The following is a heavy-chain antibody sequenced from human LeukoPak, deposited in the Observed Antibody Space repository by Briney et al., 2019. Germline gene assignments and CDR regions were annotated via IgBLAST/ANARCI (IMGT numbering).Heavy chain of an antibody. Sequence: ASVKVSCKASGYTFTSYGISWVRQAPGQGLEWMGWMNPNSGNTGYAQKFQGRVTITRNTSISTAYMELSSLRSEDTAVYYCARGNSGSYRRFDPWGQGTLVTVSS. CDR1: GYTFTSYG. D-gene: IGHD1-26*01. J-gene: IGHJ5*02. CDR2: MNPNSGNT. CDR3: ARGNSGSYRRFDP. V-gene: IGHV1-8*03.